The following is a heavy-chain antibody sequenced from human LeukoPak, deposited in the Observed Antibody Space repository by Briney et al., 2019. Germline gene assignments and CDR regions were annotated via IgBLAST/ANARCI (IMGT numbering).Heavy chain of an antibody. CDR3: ARGSGYYDTGSFSFVDN. V-gene: IGHV6-1*01. CDR1: GDSVSSDSAA. D-gene: IGHD3-22*01. CDR2: TYYRSQWYI. J-gene: IGHJ4*02. Sequence: SQTLSLTCAISGDSVSSDSAAWNWIRQSPSRGLEWLGSTYYRSQWYIDYAVSVKTRITINPDASRNQFSLKLKSVTPEDTGVYYCARGSGYYDTGSFSFVDNWGQGTLVTVSS.